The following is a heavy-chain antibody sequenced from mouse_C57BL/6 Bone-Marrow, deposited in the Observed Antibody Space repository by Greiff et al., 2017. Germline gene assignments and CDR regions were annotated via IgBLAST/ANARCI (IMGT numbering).Heavy chain of an antibody. J-gene: IGHJ2*01. CDR1: GYTFTDYY. D-gene: IGHD2-2*01. Sequence: EVQLQQSGPELVKPGASVKISCKASGYTFTDYYMNWVKQSHGKSLEWIGDINPNNGGTSYNQKFKGKATLTVDKSSSTAYMELRSLTSEDSAVYYCARERLRRLFDYWGQGTTLTVSS. CDR2: INPNNGGT. V-gene: IGHV1-26*01. CDR3: ARERLRRLFDY.